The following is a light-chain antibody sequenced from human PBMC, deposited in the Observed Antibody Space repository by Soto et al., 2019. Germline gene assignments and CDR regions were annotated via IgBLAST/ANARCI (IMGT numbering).Light chain of an antibody. CDR2: AAT. CDR3: QQSYNTPLT. V-gene: IGKV1-39*01. CDR1: QTITRY. J-gene: IGKJ1*01. Sequence: DIQMTQSPSSMSASVGDRVTITCRASQTITRYLNWYQQKPGKAPNLLIYAATSLQSGVPSRFRGGASGTDFTLTISSLRLDDFATYYCQQSYNTPLTFGQGTKVDI.